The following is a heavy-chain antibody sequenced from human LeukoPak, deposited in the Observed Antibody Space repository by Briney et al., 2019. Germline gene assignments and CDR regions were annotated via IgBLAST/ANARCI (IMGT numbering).Heavy chain of an antibody. CDR3: ARERTGATGDYYFDY. Sequence: GASVKVSCKASGYTFTSYAMHWVRQAPGQRLEWMGWINAGNGNTKYSQEFQGRVTITRDTSASTAYMELSSLRSEDMAVYYCARERTGATGDYYFDYWGQGTLVTVSS. V-gene: IGHV1-3*03. D-gene: IGHD1-1*01. CDR2: INAGNGNT. J-gene: IGHJ4*02. CDR1: GYTFTSYA.